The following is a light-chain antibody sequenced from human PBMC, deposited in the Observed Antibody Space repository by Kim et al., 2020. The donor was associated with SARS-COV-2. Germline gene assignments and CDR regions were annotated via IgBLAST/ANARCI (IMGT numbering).Light chain of an antibody. CDR2: DAS. J-gene: IGKJ2*01. V-gene: IGKV3-11*01. CDR3: QQRGDWPYT. Sequence: SWSPGERATLSCRASQSVSSYLAWYQQKPGQAPRLLIYDASNRATGIPARFSGSGSGTDFTLTISSLEPEDFALYYCQQRGDWPYTFGQGTKLEI. CDR1: QSVSSY.